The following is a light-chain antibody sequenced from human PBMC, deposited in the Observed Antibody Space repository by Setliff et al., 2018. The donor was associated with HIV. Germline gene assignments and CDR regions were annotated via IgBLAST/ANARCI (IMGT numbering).Light chain of an antibody. J-gene: IGLJ2*01. CDR2: EVN. CDR3: SSYTSSSTYVV. V-gene: IGLV2-14*01. Sequence: QPALTQPASVSGSPGQSITISCTGTSSDVGGYNYVSWYQQHPGKAPKLIIYEVNNRPSGVSNRFSGSKSGNTASLTISRLQAEDEADYYCSSYTSSSTYVVFGGGTKVTVL. CDR1: SSDVGGYNY.